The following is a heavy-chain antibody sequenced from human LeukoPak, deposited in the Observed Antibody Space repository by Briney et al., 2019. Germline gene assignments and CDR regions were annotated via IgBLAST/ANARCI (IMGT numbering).Heavy chain of an antibody. Sequence: GGSLRLSCAASGFTFSSYAMHWVRQAPGKGLEWVAVISYDGSNKYYADSVKGRFTISRDNSKNTLYLQMNSLRAEDTAVYYCARESYDSSGLPAAPFDYWGQGTLVTVSS. CDR2: ISYDGSNK. J-gene: IGHJ4*02. CDR3: ARESYDSSGLPAAPFDY. CDR1: GFTFSSYA. D-gene: IGHD3-22*01. V-gene: IGHV3-30-3*01.